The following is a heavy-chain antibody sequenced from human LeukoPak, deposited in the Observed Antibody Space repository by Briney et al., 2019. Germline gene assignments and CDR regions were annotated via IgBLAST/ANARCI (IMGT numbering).Heavy chain of an antibody. J-gene: IGHJ6*02. V-gene: IGHV4-59*01. CDR3: ARTVAAKSYYYYYGMDV. CDR2: IYYSGST. D-gene: IGHD2-15*01. Sequence: PSETLSLTCTVSGGSISSYYWSWIRQPPGKGLEWIGYIYYSGSTNYNPSLKSRVTISVDTSKSQFSLKLSSVTAADTAVYYCARTVAAKSYYYYYGMDVWGQGTTVTVSS. CDR1: GGSISSYY.